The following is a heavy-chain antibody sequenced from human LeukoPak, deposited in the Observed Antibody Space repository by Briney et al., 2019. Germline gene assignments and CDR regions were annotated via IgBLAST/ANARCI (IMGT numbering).Heavy chain of an antibody. CDR1: VYTFTSYG. V-gene: IGHV1-18*01. J-gene: IGHJ4*02. CDR2: VSAYNGNT. D-gene: IGHD3-10*01. Sequence: ASVKVSCKASVYTFTSYGISWVRQAPGQGLEWMGWVSAYNGNTNYAQKLQGRVTMTTDTSTSTAYMELRSLRSEDTAVYYCARGPYYYGSGSQRVPAKPGFPSYWGQGTLVTVSS. CDR3: ARGPYYYGSGSQRVPAKPGFPSY.